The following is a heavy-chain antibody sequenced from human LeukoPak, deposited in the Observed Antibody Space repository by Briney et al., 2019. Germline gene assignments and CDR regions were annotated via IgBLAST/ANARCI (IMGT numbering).Heavy chain of an antibody. D-gene: IGHD6-6*01. Sequence: SETLSLTCTVSGYSISSGYYWGWIRQPPGKGLEWIGSIYHSGSTYYNPSLKSRVTISVDTSKNQFSLKLSSVTAADTAVYYCARELYIAAIDYWGQGTLVTVSS. V-gene: IGHV4-38-2*02. CDR3: ARELYIAAIDY. CDR1: GYSISSGYY. CDR2: IYHSGST. J-gene: IGHJ4*02.